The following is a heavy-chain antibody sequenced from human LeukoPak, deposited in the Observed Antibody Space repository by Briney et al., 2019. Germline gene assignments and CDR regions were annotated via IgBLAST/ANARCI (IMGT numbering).Heavy chain of an antibody. D-gene: IGHD1-7*01. Sequence: QTGGFLRLSCAASGFTFSNYWMTWVRQAPGKGPEWVANIKQDGSERNYVDSVKGRFTIARDNTKNSLYLQMTSLRGEDTAVYYCASRAGKPGNTPWCFDYWGQGALVTVSS. J-gene: IGHJ4*02. CDR2: IKQDGSER. CDR1: GFTFSNYW. CDR3: ASRAGKPGNTPWCFDY. V-gene: IGHV3-7*01.